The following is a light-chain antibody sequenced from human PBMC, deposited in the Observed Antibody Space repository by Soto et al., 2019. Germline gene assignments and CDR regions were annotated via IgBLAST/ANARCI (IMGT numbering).Light chain of an antibody. CDR1: SCDVGGYNY. CDR2: DVS. J-gene: IGLJ2*01. Sequence: QSVLTQPRSVSGSPGQSVTISCTGTSCDVGGYNYVSWYQQHPGKAPKLMIYDVSKRPSGVPDRFSGSKSGNTASLTISGLQAEDEADYYCCSYAGSYVVFGGGTKLTAL. CDR3: CSYAGSYVV. V-gene: IGLV2-11*01.